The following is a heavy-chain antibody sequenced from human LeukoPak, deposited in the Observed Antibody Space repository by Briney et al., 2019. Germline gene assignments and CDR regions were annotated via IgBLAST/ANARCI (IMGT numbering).Heavy chain of an antibody. CDR3: ARYSGYDDEGEYFDY. CDR2: IRSSGNPI. Sequence: GGSLRLSCAASGFTFSSYSMNWVRQAPGKGLEWVAYIRSSGNPIYYADSVKGRFTISRDNAKNSLYLQMNSLRAEDTAVYYCARYSGYDDEGEYFDYWGQGTLVTVSS. D-gene: IGHD5-12*01. J-gene: IGHJ4*02. CDR1: GFTFSSYS. V-gene: IGHV3-48*04.